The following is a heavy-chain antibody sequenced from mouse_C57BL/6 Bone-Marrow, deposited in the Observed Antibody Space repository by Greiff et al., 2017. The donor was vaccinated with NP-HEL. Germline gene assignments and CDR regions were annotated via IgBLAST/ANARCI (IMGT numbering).Heavy chain of an antibody. CDR1: GFTFSSYA. V-gene: IGHV5-6*03. CDR2: ISDGGSYT. CDR3: ARGGFAY. Sequence: EVKLVESGGGLVKPGGSLKLSCAASGFTFSSYAMSWVRQTPEKRLEWVATISDGGSYTYYPDSVKGRFTISRDNAKNTLYLQMSSLKSEDTAMYYCARGGFAYWGQGTLVTVSA. J-gene: IGHJ3*01.